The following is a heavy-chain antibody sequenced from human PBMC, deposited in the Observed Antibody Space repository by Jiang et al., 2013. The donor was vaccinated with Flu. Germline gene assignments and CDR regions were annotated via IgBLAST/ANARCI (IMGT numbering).Heavy chain of an antibody. V-gene: IGHV5-51*01. D-gene: IGHD1-14*01. Sequence: GAEVKKPGESLKISCKGSGYSFTTDWIAWVRQMPGKGLEWMGVIYPGDSDTRYSPSFQGQVTFSADKSISTAYLQWSSLKASDTAMYYCARVIPTGTYYFDYWGQGTLV. CDR1: GYSFTTDW. J-gene: IGHJ4*02. CDR2: IYPGDSDT. CDR3: ARVIPTGTYYFDY.